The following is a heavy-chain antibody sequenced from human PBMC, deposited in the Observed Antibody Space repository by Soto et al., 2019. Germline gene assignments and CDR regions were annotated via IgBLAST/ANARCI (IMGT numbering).Heavy chain of an antibody. CDR1: GFPFNSYG. Sequence: SLRLSCTASGFPFNSYGFNWVRQAPGKGLEWVAVIWYYGNTKYYADSVKGRFTISRDNLRSTVYLQMNSLTAEDTAVYYCARPLVAPVAAPYYYGMAVWGLGPTVPISS. CDR2: IWYYGNTK. V-gene: IGHV3-33*01. D-gene: IGHD6-19*01. CDR3: ARPLVAPVAAPYYYGMAV. J-gene: IGHJ6*02.